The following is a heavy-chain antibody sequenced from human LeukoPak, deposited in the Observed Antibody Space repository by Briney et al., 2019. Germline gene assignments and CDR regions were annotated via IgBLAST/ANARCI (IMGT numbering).Heavy chain of an antibody. J-gene: IGHJ4*02. CDR1: GYTFTSYA. V-gene: IGHV1-3*01. CDR2: INAGNGNT. D-gene: IGHD3-22*01. Sequence: SVKVSCKASGYTFTSYAMHWVRQAPGQRLEWMGWINAGNGNTKYSQKFQGRVTITRDTSASTAYMELSSLRSEDTAVYYCAAEPPDSSALDYWGQGTLVTVSS. CDR3: AAEPPDSSALDY.